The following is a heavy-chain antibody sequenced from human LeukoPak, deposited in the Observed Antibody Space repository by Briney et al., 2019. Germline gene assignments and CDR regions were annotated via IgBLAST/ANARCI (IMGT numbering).Heavy chain of an antibody. CDR2: INPNSGGT. CDR3: ARDLSDIVATDHYGMDV. V-gene: IGHV1-2*04. J-gene: IGHJ6*02. CDR1: GYTFTGYY. Sequence: ASVTVSCKASGYTFTGYYMHWVRQAPGQGLEWMGWINPNSGGTNYAQKFQGWVTMTRDTSISTAYMELSRLRSDDTAVYYCARDLSDIVATDHYGMDVWGQGTTVTVSS. D-gene: IGHD5-12*01.